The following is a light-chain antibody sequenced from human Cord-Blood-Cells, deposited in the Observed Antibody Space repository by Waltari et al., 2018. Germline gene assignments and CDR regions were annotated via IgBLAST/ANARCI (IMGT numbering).Light chain of an antibody. CDR2: EGS. V-gene: IGLV2-23*01. J-gene: IGLJ2*01. Sequence: QSALTQPASVSGSPGQSITISCTGPSSDVGSYNLVSWYQQHPGKAPKLMIYEGSKRPSGVSNRFSGSKSGNTASLTISGIQAEDEADYYCCSYAGSSTVVFGGGTKLTVL. CDR1: SSDVGSYNL. CDR3: CSYAGSSTVV.